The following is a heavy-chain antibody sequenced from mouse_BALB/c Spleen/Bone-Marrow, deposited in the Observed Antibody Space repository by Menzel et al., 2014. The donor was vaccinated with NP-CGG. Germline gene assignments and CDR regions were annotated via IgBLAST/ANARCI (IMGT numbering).Heavy chain of an antibody. CDR1: GYSITRGYY. J-gene: IGHJ2*01. V-gene: IGHV3-6*02. D-gene: IGHD2-3*01. CDR3: ARDWDGYYFDY. CDR2: ISYDGGN. Sequence: VQLKGSGPGLVKPSQSLSLTCSVTGYSITRGYYWNWIRQFPGNKLGWMGYISYDGGNNYNPSLKDRISITRDTSKNQFFLKLNSVTTEDTATYYCARDWDGYYFDYWGQGTTLTVSS.